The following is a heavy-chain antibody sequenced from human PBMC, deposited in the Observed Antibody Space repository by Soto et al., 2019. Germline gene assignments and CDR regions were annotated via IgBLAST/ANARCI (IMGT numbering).Heavy chain of an antibody. CDR1: GFTFSRYG. CDR3: AREVMRGYSNDDMEI. V-gene: IGHV3-33*01. D-gene: IGHD5-18*01. CDR2: IRNDGSNK. J-gene: IGHJ6*04. Sequence: PGWSLRLSCAASGFTFSRYGMHWVRPAPGDELEWLAVIRNDGSNKYYADSVKARFTIIRDNSNNTLYYKMNRRMAEDTTVYYCAREVMRGYSNDDMEIWGEGTTVTVSS.